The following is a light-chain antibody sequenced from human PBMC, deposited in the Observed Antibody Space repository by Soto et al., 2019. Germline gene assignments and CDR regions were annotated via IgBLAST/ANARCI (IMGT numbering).Light chain of an antibody. J-gene: IGKJ5*01. CDR3: HPYNTWPPSS. CDR2: DKS. V-gene: IGKV3-15*01. CDR1: QSVNHN. Sequence: ERLAKQSPATVSAYPGERVSLPCRASQSVNHNLAWYQQKPGQAPRLLIYDKSSRAPGVPARFSGSGTGTDFTLTINSLQSEDFGIHYCHPYNTWPPSSFGEGTRLEIK.